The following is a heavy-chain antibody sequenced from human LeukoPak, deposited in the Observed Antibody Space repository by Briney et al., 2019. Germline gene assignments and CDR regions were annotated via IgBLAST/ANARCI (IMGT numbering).Heavy chain of an antibody. CDR1: AGSISSYY. CDR3: ARHRLGYCSSTSCRHFDY. D-gene: IGHD2-2*01. CDR2: IYYSGST. V-gene: IGHV4-59*08. Sequence: SETLSLTCTVSAGSISSYYWSWIRQPPGKGLEWIGHIYYSGSTNYNPSLKSRVTISVDTSKNQFSLKLSSVTAADTAVYYCARHRLGYCSSTSCRHFDYWGQGTLVTVSS. J-gene: IGHJ4*02.